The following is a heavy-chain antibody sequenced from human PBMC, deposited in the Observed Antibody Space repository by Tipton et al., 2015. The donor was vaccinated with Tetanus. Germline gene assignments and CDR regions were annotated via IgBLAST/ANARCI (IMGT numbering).Heavy chain of an antibody. Sequence: TLSLTCAVYGGSFSGYYWSWIRQPPGKGLEWIGEINHSGSTNYNPSLKSRVTISVDTSKNQFSLKLSSVTAADTAVYYCARGVTIFGVVIILGYYFDYWGQGTLVTVSS. CDR3: ARGVTIFGVVIILGYYFDY. D-gene: IGHD3-3*01. J-gene: IGHJ4*02. CDR1: GGSFSGYY. CDR2: INHSGST. V-gene: IGHV4-34*01.